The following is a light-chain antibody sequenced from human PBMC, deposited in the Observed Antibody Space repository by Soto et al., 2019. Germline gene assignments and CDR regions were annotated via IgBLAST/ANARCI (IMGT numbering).Light chain of an antibody. V-gene: IGKV1-5*03. CDR1: QSVSNW. CDR3: QQYSISLSWT. CDR2: KAS. Sequence: DIQMTQSPSTLSASVGDRVTISCRASQSVSNWLAWYQHKPGKAPKLLIYKASTLESGVPSRFSGSGSETEFTLTINSLQPDDFATYYCQQYSISLSWTFGQGTRVEIK. J-gene: IGKJ1*01.